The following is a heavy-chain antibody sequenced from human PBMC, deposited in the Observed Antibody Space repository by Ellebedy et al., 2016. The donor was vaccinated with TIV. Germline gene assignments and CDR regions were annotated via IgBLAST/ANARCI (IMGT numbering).Heavy chain of an antibody. D-gene: IGHD5-12*01. J-gene: IGHJ4*02. CDR2: LWYDGIRE. V-gene: IGHV3-33*01. Sequence: PGGSLRLSCAASGFTFSTYGMPWVRQAPGKGLEWVAALWYDGIREYYADSVKGRFTASRDNSKNTLYLQMDSLRTEDTAVYYCASERSGYDFDYWGQGTLVTVSA. CDR1: GFTFSTYG. CDR3: ASERSGYDFDY.